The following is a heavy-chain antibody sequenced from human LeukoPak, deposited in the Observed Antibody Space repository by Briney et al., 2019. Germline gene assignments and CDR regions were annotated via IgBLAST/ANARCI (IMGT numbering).Heavy chain of an antibody. CDR1: GYTFTSYG. D-gene: IGHD3-10*01. J-gene: IGHJ5*02. V-gene: IGHV1-18*01. CDR2: ISAYNGNA. Sequence: ASVKVSCKASGYTFTSYGISWVRQAPGQGLEWMGWISAYNGNANYAQKLQGRVTMTTDTSTSTAYMELRSLRSDDTAVYYCARAGGYYGSGSWFDHWGQGTLVTVSS. CDR3: ARAGGYYGSGSWFDH.